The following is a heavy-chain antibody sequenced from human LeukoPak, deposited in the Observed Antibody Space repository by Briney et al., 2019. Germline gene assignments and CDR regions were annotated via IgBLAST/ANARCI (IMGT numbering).Heavy chain of an antibody. CDR1: GLTFSSYS. Sequence: GGPPRLSCAASGLTFSSYSMNWARQAPGKGLEWVSSISSSSSYIYYADSVKGRFTISRDNAKNSLYLQMNSLRAEDTAAYYCARDFSYDFWSGYYPLDYWGQGTLVTVSS. D-gene: IGHD3-3*01. CDR2: ISSSSSYI. J-gene: IGHJ4*02. V-gene: IGHV3-21*01. CDR3: ARDFSYDFWSGYYPLDY.